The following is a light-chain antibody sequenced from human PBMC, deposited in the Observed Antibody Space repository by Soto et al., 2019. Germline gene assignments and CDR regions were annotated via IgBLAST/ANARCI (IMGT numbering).Light chain of an antibody. CDR2: HAS. V-gene: IGKV1-5*01. CDR1: QTINNW. J-gene: IGKJ1*01. Sequence: DIQMTQSPSTLSASIGDRVTITCRASQTINNWLAWYQQKPGKAPNLLIYHASNLETGVPSRFSGSAFGTEFTLTISSLQPDDFATYYCQHYNIYPWTFGQGTKGEIK. CDR3: QHYNIYPWT.